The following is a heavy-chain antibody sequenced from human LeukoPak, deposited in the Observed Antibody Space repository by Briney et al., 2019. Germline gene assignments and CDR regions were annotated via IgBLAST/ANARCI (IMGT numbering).Heavy chain of an antibody. Sequence: ASVKVSCKASGYTSTDYYMHWVRQAPGQGFEWMGWINPNDGDTNYAQKFQGRVTMTRDTSISTAHMEVSRLRSDDTAVYYCARANSLYCSSSTCLFDYWGQGTLVTVSS. V-gene: IGHV1-2*02. CDR3: ARANSLYCSSSTCLFDY. D-gene: IGHD2-2*01. J-gene: IGHJ4*02. CDR1: GYTSTDYY. CDR2: INPNDGDT.